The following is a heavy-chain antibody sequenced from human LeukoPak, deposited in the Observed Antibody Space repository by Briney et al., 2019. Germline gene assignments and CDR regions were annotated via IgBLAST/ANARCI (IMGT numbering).Heavy chain of an antibody. V-gene: IGHV4-34*01. J-gene: IGHJ5*01. CDR2: INHSGST. D-gene: IGHD3-10*01. CDR1: GGSFSGYY. Sequence: SETLSLTCAVYGGSFSGYYWSWIRQPPGKGLEWIGEINHSGSTNYNPSLKSRVTISVDTSKNRFSLKLSSVTAADTAVYYCARAPGILWFDYWGQGTLVTVSS. CDR3: ARAPGILWFDY.